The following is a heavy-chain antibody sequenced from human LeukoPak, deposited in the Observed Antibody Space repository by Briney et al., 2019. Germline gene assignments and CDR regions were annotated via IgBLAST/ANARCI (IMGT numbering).Heavy chain of an antibody. CDR3: AKDLDGSGSYYNEGPLFDY. CDR1: GFTFGTYA. V-gene: IGHV3-23*01. Sequence: GGSLRLSCAASGFTFGTYAMSWVRQAPGKGLEWVSGISDGGGNTYYADSVKDRFTISRDNSKNTLYLQMNSLRAEDTAVYYCAKDLDGSGSYYNEGPLFDYWGQGTLVTVSS. CDR2: ISDGGGNT. J-gene: IGHJ4*02. D-gene: IGHD3-10*01.